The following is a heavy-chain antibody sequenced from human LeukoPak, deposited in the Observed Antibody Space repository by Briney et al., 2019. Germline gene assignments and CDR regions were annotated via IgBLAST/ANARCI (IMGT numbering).Heavy chain of an antibody. CDR3: ARDRGGGFDLAFFDH. CDR2: LIPVLGMS. J-gene: IGHJ4*02. Sequence: SMKVSCKSSGGSFSTYAVNWVRQAPGQGLEWMGRLIPVLGMSHYAQGFQGRVTLTADRSTNTAYMELDRLTSDDTAVYFCARDRGGGFDLAFFDHWGQGTLVTVSS. D-gene: IGHD5-12*01. CDR1: GGSFSTYA. V-gene: IGHV1-69*04.